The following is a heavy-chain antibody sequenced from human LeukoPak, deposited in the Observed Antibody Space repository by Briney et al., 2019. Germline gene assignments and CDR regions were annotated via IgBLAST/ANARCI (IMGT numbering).Heavy chain of an antibody. CDR1: GYTFTSYA. CDR2: INAGNGNT. D-gene: IGHD2-2*01. J-gene: IGHJ5*02. V-gene: IGHV1-3*01. Sequence: ASVKVSCKASGYTFTSYAMHWVRQAPGQRLEWMGWINAGNGNTKYSQKFQGRVTITRDTSASTAYMELSSLRSEDTAVYYCARSIVVVPVEFDPWGQGTLVTASS. CDR3: ARSIVVVPVEFDP.